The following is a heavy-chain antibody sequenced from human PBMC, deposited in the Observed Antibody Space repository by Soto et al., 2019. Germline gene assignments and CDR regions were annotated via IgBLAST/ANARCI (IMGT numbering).Heavy chain of an antibody. V-gene: IGHV3-23*01. CDR1: GFIFSSYD. CDR2: VSGSGDST. J-gene: IGHJ4*02. Sequence: PGGSLRFSCAASGFIFSSYDMSWVRQAPGKGLEWVSVVSGSGDSTYYADSVKGRFTISRDNSKNTLFLQMNSLRPEDTAIYYCAKEVWGYDYFDFWGQGTPVTVSS. D-gene: IGHD5-12*01. CDR3: AKEVWGYDYFDF.